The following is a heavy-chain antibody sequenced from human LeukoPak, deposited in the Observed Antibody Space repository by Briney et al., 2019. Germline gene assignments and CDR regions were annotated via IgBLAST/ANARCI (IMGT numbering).Heavy chain of an antibody. V-gene: IGHV4-30-4*01. CDR2: TYYSGST. D-gene: IGHD3-22*01. CDR3: ARPYYYDSRIDP. J-gene: IGHJ5*02. Sequence: SQTLSLTCTVSGVSISRGDYYWSWIRQPPGKGLEWIWYTYYSGSTYYNPSLKSRVTISVDTSNNQFSLKLSSVTAADTAVYYCARPYYYDSRIDPWGQGTRVTVSS. CDR1: GVSISRGDYY.